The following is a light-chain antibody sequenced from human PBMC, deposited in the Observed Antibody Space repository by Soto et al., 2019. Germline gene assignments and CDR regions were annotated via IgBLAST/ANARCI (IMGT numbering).Light chain of an antibody. CDR2: EVS. V-gene: IGLV2-14*01. J-gene: IGLJ1*01. Sequence: QSVLTQPASVSGSPGQSITISCTGTSSDVGGYKFVSWYQQHPGKAPKLMIYEVSNRPSGVSSRFSGSKSGNTASLTISGLQAEDEADYYCGSYTGSIYVVGTGTKVTVL. CDR1: SSDVGGYKF. CDR3: GSYTGSIYV.